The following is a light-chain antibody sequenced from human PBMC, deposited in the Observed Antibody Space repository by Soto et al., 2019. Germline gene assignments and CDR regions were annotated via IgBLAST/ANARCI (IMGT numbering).Light chain of an antibody. CDR2: TAS. CDR3: QQLDNYPRT. CDR1: QVISSY. V-gene: IGKV1-9*01. Sequence: SASVGDRVTITCRASQVISSYLAWYQQRPGKAPKLLISTASTLQSGVPSRFSGSGSGTEFTLTISSLQPEDFATYYCQQLDNYPRTFGQGTKVDIK. J-gene: IGKJ1*01.